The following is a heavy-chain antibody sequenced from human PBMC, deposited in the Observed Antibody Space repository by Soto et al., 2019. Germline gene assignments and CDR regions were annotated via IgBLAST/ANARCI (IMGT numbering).Heavy chain of an antibody. D-gene: IGHD5-18*01. Sequence: EVQLVESGGGLVQPWESLTLSCAASGFTFSSYWMHCVRHAPGKGLVWVSRIKTDGSGTYYADSVQGRFTISRDNAKNPLYLQMKRLRVEDTAVYFFARGDGDRFDGNGYLGRHWCQGTLVTVSS. CDR1: GFTFSSYW. CDR2: IKTDGSGT. J-gene: IGHJ4*02. CDR3: ARGDGDRFDGNGYLGRH. V-gene: IGHV3-74*01.